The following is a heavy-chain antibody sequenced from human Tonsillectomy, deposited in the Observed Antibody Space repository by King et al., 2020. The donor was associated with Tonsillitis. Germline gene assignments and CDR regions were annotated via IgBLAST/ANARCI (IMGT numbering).Heavy chain of an antibody. J-gene: IGHJ4*02. CDR1: GFTFDDYA. Sequence: VQLVESGGGLVQPGRSLRLSCAASGFTFDDYAMHWVRQAPGKGLEWFSGISWNRGSIGYADSVKGRFTISRDNAKNSLYLQMNSLRPEDAAFYYCAKDKYYDSRGYFDFWGQGTLVTVSS. D-gene: IGHD3-22*01. CDR3: AKDKYYDSRGYFDF. V-gene: IGHV3-9*01. CDR2: ISWNRGSI.